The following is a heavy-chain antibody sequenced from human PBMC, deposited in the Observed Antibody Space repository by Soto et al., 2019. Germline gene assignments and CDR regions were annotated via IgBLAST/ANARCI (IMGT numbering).Heavy chain of an antibody. Sequence: SLRLSCAASGFTFSSYGMHWVRQAPGKGLEWVAVIWYDGSNKYYADSVKGRFTISRDNSKNTLYLQMNSLRAEDTAVYYCARGLRAAAVADYYYYYYMDVWGKGTTVTVSS. CDR1: GFTFSSYG. V-gene: IGHV3-33*01. D-gene: IGHD6-13*01. CDR2: IWYDGSNK. CDR3: ARGLRAAAVADYYYYYYMDV. J-gene: IGHJ6*03.